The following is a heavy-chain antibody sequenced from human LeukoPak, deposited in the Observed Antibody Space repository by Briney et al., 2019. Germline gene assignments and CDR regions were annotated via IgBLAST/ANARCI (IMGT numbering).Heavy chain of an antibody. CDR1: GFTFSDYY. CDR3: ARLVTGRVVDY. V-gene: IGHV3-11*04. J-gene: IGHJ4*02. CDR2: ISSSGSTI. D-gene: IGHD1-14*01. Sequence: GGSLRLSCAASGFTFSDYYMSWIRQAPGKGLEWVSYISSSGSTIYYADSVKGRFTISRDNSKNTLYLQMTSLRAEDTAVYYCARLVTGRVVDYWGQGTLVTVSS.